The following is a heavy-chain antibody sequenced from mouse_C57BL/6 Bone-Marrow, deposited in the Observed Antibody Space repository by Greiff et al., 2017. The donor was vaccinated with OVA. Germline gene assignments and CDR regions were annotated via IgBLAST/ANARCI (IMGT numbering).Heavy chain of an antibody. CDR2: ISDGGSYT. Sequence: DVKLVESGGGLVKPGGSLKLSCAASGFTFSSYAMSWVRQTPEKRLEWVATISDGGSYTYYPDNVKGRFTISRDNAKNNLYLQMSHLKSEDTAMYYCARDRGNWNWYFDVWGTGTTVIVSS. V-gene: IGHV5-4*01. J-gene: IGHJ1*03. CDR3: ARDRGNWNWYFDV. D-gene: IGHD2-1*01. CDR1: GFTFSSYA.